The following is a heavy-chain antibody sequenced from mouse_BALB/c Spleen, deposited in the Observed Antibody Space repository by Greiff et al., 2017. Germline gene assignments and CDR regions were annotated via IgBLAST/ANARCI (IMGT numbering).Heavy chain of an antibody. CDR3: ARGRYYGSFAY. Sequence: VKLQESGAELMKPGASVKISCKATGYTFSSYWIEWVKQRPGHGLEWIGEILPGSGSTNYNEKFKGKATFTADTSSNTAYMQLSSLTSEDSAVYYCARGRYYGSFAYWGQGTLVTVSA. CDR1: GYTFSSYW. D-gene: IGHD1-2*01. CDR2: ILPGSGST. J-gene: IGHJ3*01. V-gene: IGHV1-9*01.